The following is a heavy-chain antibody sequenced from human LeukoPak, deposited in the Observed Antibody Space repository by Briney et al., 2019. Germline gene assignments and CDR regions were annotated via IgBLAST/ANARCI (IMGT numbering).Heavy chain of an antibody. V-gene: IGHV3-74*01. Sequence: PGGSLRLSCEGSGFSFSSYWMHWVRQAPGTGLVWVSRIHNDGSSTSYADSVKGRFTISRDNAKNTVYLQMNSLRAEDTAVYYCARGMYYDILTGPLGFDYWGQGTLVTVSS. D-gene: IGHD3-9*01. CDR3: ARGMYYDILTGPLGFDY. CDR1: GFSFSSYW. CDR2: IHNDGSST. J-gene: IGHJ4*02.